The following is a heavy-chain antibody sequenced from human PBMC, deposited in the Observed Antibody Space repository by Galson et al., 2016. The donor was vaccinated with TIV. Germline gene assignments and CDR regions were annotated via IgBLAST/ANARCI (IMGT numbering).Heavy chain of an antibody. CDR2: INTKNGSP. J-gene: IGHJ6*03. Sequence: SVKVSCKASGFSLSSYALNWVRQAPGQGLEWMGWINTKNGSPTYAQGFTGRFVFSLDTSVSTAYLQISSLKAEDTAVYYCARSGDYSYYFYYMDVWAKGTTVTVSS. CDR3: ARSGDYSYYFYYMDV. V-gene: IGHV7-4-1*02. CDR1: GFSLSSYA. D-gene: IGHD4-17*01.